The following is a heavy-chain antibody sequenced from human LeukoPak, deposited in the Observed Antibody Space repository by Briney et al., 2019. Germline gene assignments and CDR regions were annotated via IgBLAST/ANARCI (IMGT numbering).Heavy chain of an antibody. Sequence: KVGESLKISCKGSGYSFTSYWIGRVRQMPGKGLEWMGIIYPGDSDTRYSPSFQGQVTISADKSISTAYLQWSSLKASDTAMYYCARQGKYYDSSGYYYCFDYWGQGTLVTVSS. CDR1: GYSFTSYW. D-gene: IGHD3-22*01. CDR2: IYPGDSDT. V-gene: IGHV5-51*01. CDR3: ARQGKYYDSSGYYYCFDY. J-gene: IGHJ4*02.